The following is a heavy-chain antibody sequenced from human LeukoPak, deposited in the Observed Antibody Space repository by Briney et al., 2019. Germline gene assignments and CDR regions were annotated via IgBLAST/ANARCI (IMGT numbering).Heavy chain of an antibody. CDR3: AVETTPFDY. V-gene: IGHV4-39*07. CDR1: GGSISSSSNY. J-gene: IGHJ4*02. D-gene: IGHD1-1*01. Sequence: SETLSLTCTVSGGSISSSSNYWGWLRQPPGKGLEWIATIYYTGTTYYNPSLKSRLTISVDTSKNQFSLNLRSVTAADTAVYYCAVETTPFDYWGQGTLVTVSS. CDR2: IYYTGTT.